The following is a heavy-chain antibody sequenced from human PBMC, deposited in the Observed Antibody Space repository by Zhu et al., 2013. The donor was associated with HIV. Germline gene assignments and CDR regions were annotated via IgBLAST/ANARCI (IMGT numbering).Heavy chain of an antibody. CDR1: GGTFSNYT. CDR2: IIPIFGSA. V-gene: IGHV1-69*06. Sequence: QVQLVQSGAEVKKPGSSVKVSCKASGGTFSNYTITWVRQAPGQGPEWMGGIIPIFGSANYAQKLQGRVTMTTDTSTSTAYMELRSLRSDDTAVYYCASLRYGMDVWGQGTTVTVSS. J-gene: IGHJ6*02. CDR3: ASLRYGMDV.